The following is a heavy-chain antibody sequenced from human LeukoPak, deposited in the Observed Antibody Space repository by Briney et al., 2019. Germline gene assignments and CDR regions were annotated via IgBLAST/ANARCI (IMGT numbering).Heavy chain of an antibody. CDR1: GYTFTSYA. Sequence: ASVKVSCKASGYTFTSYAMHWVRQAPGQRLEWMGWINAGNGNTKYSQKFQGRVTITRDTSASTAYMELSSLRSEDTAVYYCARDRGSCGPNNWFDPWGQGTLVTVSS. CDR2: INAGNGNT. CDR3: ARDRGSCGPNNWFDP. J-gene: IGHJ5*02. D-gene: IGHD5-18*01. V-gene: IGHV1-3*01.